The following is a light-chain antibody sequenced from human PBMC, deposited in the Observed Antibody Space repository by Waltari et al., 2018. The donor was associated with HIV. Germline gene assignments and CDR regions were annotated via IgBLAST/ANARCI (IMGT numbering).Light chain of an antibody. Sequence: DIQMTQSPSSLSASVGDRVTITCRARQGIGSYLAWYRHKPGKAPDLLIYGASNLQSGVSSRFSGSGSETNFTLTITNLQPEDVATYYCQKYNNVPQTFGQGTTVEI. CDR2: GAS. V-gene: IGKV1-27*01. J-gene: IGKJ1*01. CDR3: QKYNNVPQT. CDR1: QGIGSY.